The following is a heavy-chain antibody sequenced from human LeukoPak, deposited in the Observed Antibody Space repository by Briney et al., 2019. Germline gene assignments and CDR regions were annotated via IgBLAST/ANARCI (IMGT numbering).Heavy chain of an antibody. CDR2: IYYTGSI. CDR1: GASISSSGSY. J-gene: IGHJ6*02. CDR3: ARERSVGLGTSYYPYGVDV. V-gene: IGHV4-31*03. Sequence: SQTLSLTCTVSGASISSSGSYWTWIRQHPGKGLEWIAYIYYTGSIYYNPSLKSRVTMSVDTSKNQFSLKLNSVTAADTAVYYCARERSVGLGTSYYPYGVDVWGQGTSVTVSS. D-gene: IGHD1-7*01.